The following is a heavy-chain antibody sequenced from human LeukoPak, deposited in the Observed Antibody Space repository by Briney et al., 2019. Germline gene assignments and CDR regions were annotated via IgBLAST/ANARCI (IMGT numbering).Heavy chain of an antibody. J-gene: IGHJ4*02. CDR3: AKVGDYYDSSGYYYVN. CDR2: ISGSGGST. Sequence: PGGSLRLSCAASGFTFSSYAMSWVRQAPGKGLEWVSAISGSGGSTYYADSVKGRFTISRDNSKNTLYLQMNSLRAEDTAVYYCAKVGDYYDSSGYYYVNWGQGTLVTVSS. CDR1: GFTFSSYA. D-gene: IGHD3-22*01. V-gene: IGHV3-23*01.